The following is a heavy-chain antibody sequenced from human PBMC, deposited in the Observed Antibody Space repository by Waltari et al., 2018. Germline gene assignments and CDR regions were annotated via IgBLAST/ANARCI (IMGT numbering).Heavy chain of an antibody. CDR2: MSYSGAT. CDR1: GGSISSNRHY. J-gene: IGHJ3*01. V-gene: IGHV4-39*01. CDR3: ATYLGASLGTAAFDV. Sequence: QLQLQESGPGLVKPSETLSLTCSVSGGSISSNRHYWVWIRQPPGQGLEWMGTMSYSGATYRRPSLNSRVTISRDTSKNQLSLKLASMTAADTAVYFCATYLGASLGTAAFDVWGQGTMVTVSS. D-gene: IGHD1-1*01.